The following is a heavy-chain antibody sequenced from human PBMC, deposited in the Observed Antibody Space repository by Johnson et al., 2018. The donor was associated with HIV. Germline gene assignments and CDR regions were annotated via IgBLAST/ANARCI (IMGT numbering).Heavy chain of an antibody. V-gene: IGHV3-74*02. D-gene: IGHD3-22*01. J-gene: IGHJ3*02. CDR2: INSDGSST. CDR1: GFTFSSYW. CDR3: ARGPMIVVPHDAFDI. Sequence: EVQLVESGGGLVQPGGSLRLSCAASGFTFSSYWMHWVRQAPGKGLVWVSRINSDGSSTSYADSVKGRFTISRDNAKNTLYLQMNSLRAEDTAVYYCARGPMIVVPHDAFDIWGQGTMVTVSS.